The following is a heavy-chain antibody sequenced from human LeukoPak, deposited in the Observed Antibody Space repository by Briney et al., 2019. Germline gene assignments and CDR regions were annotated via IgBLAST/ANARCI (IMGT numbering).Heavy chain of an antibody. J-gene: IGHJ6*02. Sequence: PSGTLSLTCTVSGGSISSGGYYWSWIRQHPGKGLEWIGYIYYSGSTYYNPSLKSRVTISVDTSKNQFSLKLSSVTAADTAVYYCARDGGGWPYYYYGMDVWGQGTTVTVSS. CDR2: IYYSGST. V-gene: IGHV4-31*03. D-gene: IGHD6-19*01. CDR1: GGSISSGGYY. CDR3: ARDGGGWPYYYYGMDV.